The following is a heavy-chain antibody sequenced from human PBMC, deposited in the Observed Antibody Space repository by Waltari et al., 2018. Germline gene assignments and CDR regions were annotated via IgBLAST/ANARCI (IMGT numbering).Heavy chain of an antibody. Sequence: EVQLVESGGGLVQPGGSLRLSCAASGFNFGRYWMHWGGQAPGKGLVWGSRINNDGSSTTYADSVKGRFTISRDNAKNTLDLQLNSLRAEDTAVYFCARRSTSSAPYFFDYWGQGTLVTVSS. CDR3: ARRSTSSAPYFFDY. J-gene: IGHJ4*02. CDR2: INNDGSST. D-gene: IGHD6-6*01. CDR1: GFNFGRYW. V-gene: IGHV3-74*01.